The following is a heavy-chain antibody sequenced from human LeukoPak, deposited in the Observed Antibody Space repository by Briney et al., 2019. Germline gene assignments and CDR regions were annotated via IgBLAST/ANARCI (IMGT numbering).Heavy chain of an antibody. Sequence: PSETLSLTCTVSGGSISSYYWSWIRQPPGKGLEWIGRAYASGNTNYNPSLKSRVTMSVDTSKSQFSLRLNSVTAADTAVYYCARDWFGAHDYWGQGTLVTVSS. J-gene: IGHJ4*02. CDR2: AYASGNT. V-gene: IGHV4-4*07. D-gene: IGHD3-10*01. CDR3: ARDWFGAHDY. CDR1: GGSISSYY.